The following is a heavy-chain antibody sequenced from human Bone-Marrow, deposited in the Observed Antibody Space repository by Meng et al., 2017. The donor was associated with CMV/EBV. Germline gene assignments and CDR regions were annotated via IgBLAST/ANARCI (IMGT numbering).Heavy chain of an antibody. CDR2: INSDGSST. V-gene: IGHV3-74*01. CDR1: GFAFRSYR. D-gene: IGHD1-26*01. J-gene: IGHJ4*02. Sequence: ASGFAFRSYRMDWSRQARGKGLVRVSRINSDGSSTNYADSEKRRFTNSRNNNKNILYLQMNSLKADDTAVYRCARDPGEWGLPLDYWGQGTLVTVSS. CDR3: ARDPGEWGLPLDY.